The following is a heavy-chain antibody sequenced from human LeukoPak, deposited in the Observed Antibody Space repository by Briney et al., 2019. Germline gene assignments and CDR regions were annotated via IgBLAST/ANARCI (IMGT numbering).Heavy chain of an antibody. D-gene: IGHD3-10*01. Sequence: SETLSLTCTASGGSISSYYWSWIRQPPGKGLEWIGYIYYSGSTNYNPSLKSRVTISVDTSKNQFSLKLSSVTAADTAVYYCARYGGAGDYYFDYWGQGTLVTVSS. CDR3: ARYGGAGDYYFDY. CDR2: IYYSGST. J-gene: IGHJ4*02. CDR1: GGSISSYY. V-gene: IGHV4-59*01.